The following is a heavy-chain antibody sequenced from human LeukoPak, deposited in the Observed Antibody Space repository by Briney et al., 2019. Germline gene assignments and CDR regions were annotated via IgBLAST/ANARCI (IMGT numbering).Heavy chain of an antibody. D-gene: IGHD3-10*01. CDR3: ARVVMVRGYNYYYMDV. V-gene: IGHV3-74*01. CDR1: GFTFSSYW. J-gene: IGHJ6*03. CDR2: INSDGSST. Sequence: GGSLRLSCAASGFTFSSYWMHWVRQAPGKGLVWVSRINSDGSSTSYADSVKGRFTISRDNAKNTLYLQMNSLRAEDTAVYYCARVVMVRGYNYYYMDVWGKGTTVTISS.